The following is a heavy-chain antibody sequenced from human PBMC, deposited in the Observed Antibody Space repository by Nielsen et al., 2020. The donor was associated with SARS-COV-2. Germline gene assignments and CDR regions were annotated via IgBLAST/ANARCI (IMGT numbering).Heavy chain of an antibody. CDR2: IIPIFGTA. D-gene: IGHD3-10*01. J-gene: IGHJ4*02. CDR1: GGTFSSYA. CDR3: ARLMVRGVIIELGY. Sequence: SVKVSCKTSGGTFSSYAISWVRQAPGQGLEWMGGIIPIFGTANYAQKFQGRVTITADESTSTAYMELRSLRSDDTAVYYCARLMVRGVIIELGYWGQGTLVTVSS. V-gene: IGHV1-69*13.